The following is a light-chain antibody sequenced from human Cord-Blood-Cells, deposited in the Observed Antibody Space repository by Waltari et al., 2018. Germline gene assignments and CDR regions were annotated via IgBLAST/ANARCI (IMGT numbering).Light chain of an antibody. J-gene: IGLJ1*01. CDR3: CSYAGGYTLYG. V-gene: IGLV2-11*01. Sequence: QSALTQPRSVSGSPGQSVTISCTGTSSDVGGYNFVSSYQQHPGKAPKLMIYDVSKQPSGVPERCAGSKSGNTASLTISGLQAEDEADYYCCSYAGGYTLYGVGTGTKVTVL. CDR1: SSDVGGYNF. CDR2: DVS.